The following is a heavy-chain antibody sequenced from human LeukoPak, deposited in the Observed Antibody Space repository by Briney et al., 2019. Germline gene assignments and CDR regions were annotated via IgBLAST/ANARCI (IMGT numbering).Heavy chain of an antibody. CDR3: AKSPCGGGSCYLDN. V-gene: IGHV3-23*01. Sequence: GGSLRLSCAASGFTFSTYGMSWVRQAPGKGLEWVSTIVSSGSSTYYADSVKGRFTISRDNSKNTLSLQMNSLRAEDTAVYYCAKSPCGGGSCYLDNWGQGTLVTVSS. CDR1: GFTFSTYG. D-gene: IGHD2-15*01. CDR2: IVSSGSST. J-gene: IGHJ4*02.